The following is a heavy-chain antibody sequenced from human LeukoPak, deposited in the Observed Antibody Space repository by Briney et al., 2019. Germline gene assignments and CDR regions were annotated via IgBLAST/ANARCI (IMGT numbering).Heavy chain of an antibody. CDR1: DGSISGYY. CDR3: ARSLPVTAAGSNWFDP. J-gene: IGHJ5*02. Sequence: SGTLSLTCTVSDGSISGYYWNWIRQPPGKGLEWIGYMYYSGSTNYNPSLKSRVTMSADTSRNHLSLKLSSVTAADTAVYYCARSLPVTAAGSNWFDPWGQGTLVTVSS. V-gene: IGHV4-59*01. D-gene: IGHD6-13*01. CDR2: MYYSGST.